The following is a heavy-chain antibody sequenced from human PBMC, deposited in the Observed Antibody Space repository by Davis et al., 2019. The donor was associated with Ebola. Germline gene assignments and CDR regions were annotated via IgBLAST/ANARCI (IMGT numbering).Heavy chain of an antibody. CDR2: ISCSGGST. D-gene: IGHD5-12*01. J-gene: IGHJ6*04. CDR3: AKDQNVDIVATMRGEYYGMDV. CDR1: GFTFSSYA. Sequence: AGSLSLSCAASGFTFSSYAMSWVRQPPGKGLEWVSAISCSGGSTYYADSVKGRFTIFRDTSKNTLYLQMNSLRAEDTAVYYCAKDQNVDIVATMRGEYYGMDVWGKGTTVTVSS. V-gene: IGHV3-23*01.